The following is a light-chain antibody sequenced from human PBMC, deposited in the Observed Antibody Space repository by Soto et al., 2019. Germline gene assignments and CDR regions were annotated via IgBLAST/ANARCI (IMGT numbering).Light chain of an antibody. CDR2: DAS. Sequence: EIVLTQSPATLSLSPGEKATLSCRASQGVSSYLAWYQQKPGQAPRLLIYDASNRATGIPARFSGSGSGTDFTLTISSLEPEDFAVYYCQPRSNWPWTFGQGTKVEIK. V-gene: IGKV3-11*01. CDR1: QGVSSY. J-gene: IGKJ1*01. CDR3: QPRSNWPWT.